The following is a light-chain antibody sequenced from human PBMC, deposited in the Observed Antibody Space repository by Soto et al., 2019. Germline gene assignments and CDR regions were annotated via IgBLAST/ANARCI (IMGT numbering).Light chain of an antibody. CDR3: SSYTRSTTLV. Sequence: QSALTQPASVSGSPGQSITISCTGTSSDVGGYNYVSWYQQHPGKAPNLLIYDVSNRPSGVSNRFSGSKSGNTASLTISGLQAEDEADYYCSSYTRSTTLVFGGGTKVTVL. CDR1: SSDVGGYNY. J-gene: IGLJ2*01. V-gene: IGLV2-14*03. CDR2: DVS.